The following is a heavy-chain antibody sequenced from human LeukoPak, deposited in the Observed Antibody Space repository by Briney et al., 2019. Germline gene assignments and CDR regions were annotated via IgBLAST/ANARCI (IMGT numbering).Heavy chain of an antibody. J-gene: IGHJ4*02. CDR3: ARGGGRYSSSGYPIDY. Sequence: GASVKVSCKASGYTFTSYGISWVRQAPGQGLEWMGWISAYNGNTNYAQKLQGRVTMTTDTSTSTAYMELMSLRSDDTAVYYCARGGGRYSSSGYPIDYWGQGTLVTVSS. CDR2: ISAYNGNT. CDR1: GYTFTSYG. V-gene: IGHV1-18*01. D-gene: IGHD3-22*01.